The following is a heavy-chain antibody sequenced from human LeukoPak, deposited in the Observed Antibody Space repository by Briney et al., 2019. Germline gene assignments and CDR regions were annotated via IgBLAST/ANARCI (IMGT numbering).Heavy chain of an antibody. V-gene: IGHV3-66*02. Sequence: GGSLRLSCAASGFVVSDNYMSWVRQAPGQGLEWVSLIYTSGITKYTDSVKGRFTLSRDNAKNTVYLQMNTLSAEDTAVYYCVGYYVGKFDYWGQGTLVTVSS. D-gene: IGHD4-23*01. CDR3: VGYYVGKFDY. J-gene: IGHJ4*02. CDR2: IYTSGIT. CDR1: GFVVSDNY.